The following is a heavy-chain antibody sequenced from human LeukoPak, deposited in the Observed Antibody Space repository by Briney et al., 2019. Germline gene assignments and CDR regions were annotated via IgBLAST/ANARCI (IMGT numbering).Heavy chain of an antibody. V-gene: IGHV3-21*01. CDR3: AREPPYYDFWSGWSDYGMDV. J-gene: IGHJ6*02. CDR2: ISSSSSYI. Sequence: PGGSLRLSCAASGFTFSSYSMNWVRQAPGKGLEWVSSISSSSSYIYCADSVKGRFTISRDNAKNSLYLQMNSLRAEDTAVYYCAREPPYYDFWSGWSDYGMDVWGQGTTVTVSS. D-gene: IGHD3-3*01. CDR1: GFTFSSYS.